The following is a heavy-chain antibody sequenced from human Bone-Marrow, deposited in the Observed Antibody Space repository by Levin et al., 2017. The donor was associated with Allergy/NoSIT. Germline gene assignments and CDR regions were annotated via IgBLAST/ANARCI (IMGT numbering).Heavy chain of an antibody. J-gene: IGHJ5*02. CDR1: GGTFSSYA. D-gene: IGHD6-19*01. CDR3: AKEDQWLGYNWFDP. V-gene: IGHV1-69*06. CDR2: IIPIFGTA. Sequence: SVKVSCKASGGTFSSYAISWVRQAPGQGLEWMGGIIPIFGTANYAQKFQGRVTITADKSTSTAYMELSSLRSEDTAVYYCAKEDQWLGYNWFDPWGQGTMVTVPS.